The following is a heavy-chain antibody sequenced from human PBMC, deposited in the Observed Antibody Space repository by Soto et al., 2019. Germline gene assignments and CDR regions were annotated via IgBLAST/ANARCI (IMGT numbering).Heavy chain of an antibody. Sequence: QVQLVQSGPELKKPGSWVKVSCRASEGTFSSYVTSWGQQPPEQGFGWMGGTIPIFGTATYAQKFQGRVTITADESTSTAYMELSSLRSEDTAVYYCASSVAKYYYYGMDVWGQGTTVTVSS. V-gene: IGHV1-69*12. CDR3: ASSVAKYYYYGMDV. CDR1: EGTFSSYV. J-gene: IGHJ6*02. CDR2: TIPIFGTA. D-gene: IGHD5-12*01.